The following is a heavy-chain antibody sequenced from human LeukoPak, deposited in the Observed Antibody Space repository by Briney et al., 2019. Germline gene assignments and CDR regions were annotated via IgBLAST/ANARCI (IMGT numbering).Heavy chain of an antibody. Sequence: ASVKVSCRASGYTFTSYYMHWVRQAPGQGLEWMGIINPSGGSTSYAQKLQGRVTMTTDTSTSTAYMELRSLRSDDTAVYYCARDRDDILTGYTNYFDYWGQGTLVTVSS. J-gene: IGHJ4*02. D-gene: IGHD3-9*01. CDR3: ARDRDDILTGYTNYFDY. CDR1: GYTFTSYY. CDR2: INPSGGST. V-gene: IGHV1-46*01.